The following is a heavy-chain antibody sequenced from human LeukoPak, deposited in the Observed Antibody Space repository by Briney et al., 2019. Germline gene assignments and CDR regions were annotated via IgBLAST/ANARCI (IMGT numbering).Heavy chain of an antibody. CDR2: ISSSSSYI. Sequence: GSLRLSCAASGFTFSSYSMNWVRQAPGKGLEWVSSISSSSSYIYYADSVKGRFTISSDNAKNSLYLQMNSLRAEDTAVYYCARAVAMVPAFDIWGQGTMVTVSS. CDR1: GFTFSSYS. J-gene: IGHJ3*02. CDR3: ARAVAMVPAFDI. D-gene: IGHD3-10*01. V-gene: IGHV3-21*01.